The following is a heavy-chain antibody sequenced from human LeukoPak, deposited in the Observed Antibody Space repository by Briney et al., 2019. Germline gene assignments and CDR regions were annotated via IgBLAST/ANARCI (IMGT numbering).Heavy chain of an antibody. CDR2: IYSAGSRT. V-gene: IGHV3-74*01. CDR1: GFTFSTYW. D-gene: IGHD2/OR15-2a*01. Sequence: GGSLRLSCAASGFTFSTYWMHWVRHAPGKGRVWVSRIYSAGSRTSYADSVKSRFTISRDNAKNTLYLQMNSLRVEDTAVYYCAKDEYGTEYWGQGTLVTVSS. CDR3: AKDEYGTEY. J-gene: IGHJ4*02.